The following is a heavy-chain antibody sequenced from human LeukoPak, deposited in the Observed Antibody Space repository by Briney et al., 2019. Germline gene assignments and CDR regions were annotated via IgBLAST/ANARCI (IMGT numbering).Heavy chain of an antibody. CDR1: GGTFSSYA. J-gene: IGHJ6*03. Sequence: SVKVSCKASGGTFSSYAISWVRQAPGQGLEWMGGIIPIFGTANYAQKFQGRVTITTDESTSTAYMELSSLRSEDTAVYYCAASLNYYYYYYMDVWGKGTTVTVSS. CDR2: IIPIFGTA. CDR3: AASLNYYYYYYMDV. D-gene: IGHD5/OR15-5a*01. V-gene: IGHV1-69*05.